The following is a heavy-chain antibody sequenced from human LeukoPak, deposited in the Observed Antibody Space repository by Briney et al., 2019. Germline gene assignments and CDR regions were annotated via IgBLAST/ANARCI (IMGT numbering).Heavy chain of an antibody. CDR1: GFTFSSYW. J-gene: IGHJ4*02. D-gene: IGHD3-3*01. CDR3: ARGLRHYDFWSGSRGMGYFDY. Sequence: PGGSLRLSCAASGFTFSSYWMSWVRQAPGKGLEWIGEINHSGSTNYNPSLKSRVTISVDTSKNQFSLKLSSVTAADTAVYYCARGLRHYDFWSGSRGMGYFDYWGQGTLVTVSS. CDR2: INHSGST. V-gene: IGHV4-34*01.